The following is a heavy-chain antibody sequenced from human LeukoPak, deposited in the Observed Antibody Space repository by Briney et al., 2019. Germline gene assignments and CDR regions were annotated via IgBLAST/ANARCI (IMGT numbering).Heavy chain of an antibody. CDR3: ARESYDFWSGYFRRHGNWFDP. Sequence: TGGSLRLSCAASGFTFSSYWTHWVRQAPGKGLVWVSRINSDGSSTSYADSVKGRFTISRDNAKNTLYLQMNSLRAEDTAVYYCARESYDFWSGYFRRHGNWFDPWGQGTLVTVSS. CDR2: INSDGSST. V-gene: IGHV3-74*01. J-gene: IGHJ5*02. CDR1: GFTFSSYW. D-gene: IGHD3-3*01.